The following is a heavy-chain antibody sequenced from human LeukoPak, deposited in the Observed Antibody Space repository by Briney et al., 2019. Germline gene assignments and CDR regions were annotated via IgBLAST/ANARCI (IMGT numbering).Heavy chain of an antibody. CDR3: ASLDSRGYDAFDI. CDR1: GGSISSGGYY. D-gene: IGHD3-10*01. Sequence: SQTLSLTCTVSGGSISSGGYYWSWIRQHPGKGLEWIGYIYYSGSTYYNPSLKSRVTISVDTSKNQFSLKLSSVTAADTAVYHCASLDSRGYDAFDIWGQGTMVTVSS. J-gene: IGHJ3*02. CDR2: IYYSGST. V-gene: IGHV4-31*03.